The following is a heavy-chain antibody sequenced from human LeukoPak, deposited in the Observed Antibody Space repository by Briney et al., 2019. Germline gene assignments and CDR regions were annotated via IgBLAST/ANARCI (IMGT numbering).Heavy chain of an antibody. V-gene: IGHV4-59*02. Sequence: PSETLSLTCTVSGGSVSDYYWSWIRQSPGKGLEWIGYIYYTGSTSYNPSLRSRVTMSADTSKNQFSLKLSSVTAADTAVYYCAALRPFDYWGQGTLVTVSS. J-gene: IGHJ4*02. CDR2: IYYTGST. CDR3: AALRPFDY. CDR1: GGSVSDYY. D-gene: IGHD3-16*01.